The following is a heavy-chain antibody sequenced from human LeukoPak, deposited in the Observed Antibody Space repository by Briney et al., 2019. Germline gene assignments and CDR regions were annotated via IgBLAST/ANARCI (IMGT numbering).Heavy chain of an antibody. D-gene: IGHD1-14*01. Sequence: GGSLRLSCAASGFTFNTYALHWVRQAPGKGLEWVAVVSYDGGAKYYADSVKGRFTISRDNSKNTLYLQMNSLRAEDTAVYYCAREGGDRTGDAFDIWGQGTMVTVSS. CDR1: GFTFNTYA. J-gene: IGHJ3*02. CDR3: AREGGDRTGDAFDI. CDR2: VSYDGGAK. V-gene: IGHV3-30*03.